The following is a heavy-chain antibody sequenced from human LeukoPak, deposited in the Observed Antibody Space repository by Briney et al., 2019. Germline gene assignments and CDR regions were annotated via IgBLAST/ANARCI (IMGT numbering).Heavy chain of an antibody. V-gene: IGHV1-18*01. J-gene: IGHJ4*02. Sequence: ASVKVSCKASGYTFTSYGISWVRQAPGRGLEWMGWISAYNGNTNYAQKLQGRVTMTTDTSTSTAYMELRSLRSDDTAVYYCARSPTDYGDNYFDYWGQGTLVTVSS. CDR1: GYTFTSYG. CDR2: ISAYNGNT. CDR3: ARSPTDYGDNYFDY. D-gene: IGHD4-17*01.